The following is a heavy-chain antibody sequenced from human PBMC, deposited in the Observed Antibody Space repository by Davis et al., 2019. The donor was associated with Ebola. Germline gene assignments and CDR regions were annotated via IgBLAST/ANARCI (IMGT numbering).Heavy chain of an antibody. V-gene: IGHV3-48*02. D-gene: IGHD3-3*01. CDR2: ISSGSFTL. Sequence: GESLKISCAASGITFSRYSMNWVRQAPGKGLEWVAFISSGSFTLHYADSVKGRFTISRDNAKNSLFLQMNSLRDEDTAVYYCARWSILGQWGQGTLVTVSS. CDR3: ARWSILGQ. J-gene: IGHJ4*02. CDR1: GITFSRYS.